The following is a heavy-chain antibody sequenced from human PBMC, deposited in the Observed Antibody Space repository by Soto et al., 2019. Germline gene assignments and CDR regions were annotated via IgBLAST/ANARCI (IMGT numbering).Heavy chain of an antibody. CDR1: GYTFTSYG. J-gene: IGHJ6*02. CDR3: AREPHAMTTASYYYYYGMDV. V-gene: IGHV1-18*01. D-gene: IGHD4-17*01. CDR2: ISAFNGNT. Sequence: ASVKVSCKASGYTFTSYGISWVRQAPGQGLEWMGWISAFNGNTYYAQKFQGRVTMTTDTSTSTAYMELSSLRSEDTAVYYCAREPHAMTTASYYYYYGMDVWGQGTTVTVPS.